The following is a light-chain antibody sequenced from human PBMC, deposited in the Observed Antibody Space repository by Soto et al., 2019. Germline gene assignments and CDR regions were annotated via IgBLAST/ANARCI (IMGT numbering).Light chain of an antibody. CDR3: QQRNVWPPIT. J-gene: IGKJ5*01. CDR1: QTGSNSY. CDR2: GVY. V-gene: IGKV3D-20*02. Sequence: IVLTQSPGTLSLSPGERATLSCRASQTGSNSYLAWYQHKSGQAPRLLIYGVYTRASGIPDRFSGSGSGTEFILTINSLEHEDFAVYYCQQRNVWPPITFGQGTRLEIK.